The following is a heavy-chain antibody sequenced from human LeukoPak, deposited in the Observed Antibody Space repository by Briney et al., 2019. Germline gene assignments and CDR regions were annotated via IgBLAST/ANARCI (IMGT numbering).Heavy chain of an antibody. CDR1: GFTFSSYS. Sequence: GGSLRLSCAASGFTFSSYSMNWVRQAPGKGLEWVSSISSSSSYIYYADSVKGRFTISRDNAKNSLYLQMNSLRAEDTAVYYCARGGGPYYDILTGYYNVINWFDPWGQGTLVTVSS. CDR3: ARGGGPYYDILTGYYNVINWFDP. CDR2: ISSSSSYI. J-gene: IGHJ5*02. V-gene: IGHV3-21*04. D-gene: IGHD3-9*01.